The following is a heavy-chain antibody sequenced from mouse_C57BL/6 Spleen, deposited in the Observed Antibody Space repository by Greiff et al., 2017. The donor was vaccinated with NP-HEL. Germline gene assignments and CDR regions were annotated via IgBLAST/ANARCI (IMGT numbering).Heavy chain of an antibody. Sequence: EVQGVESGGGLVKPGGSLKLSCAASGFTFSDYGMHWVRQAPEKGLEWVAYISSGSSTIYYADTVKGRFTISRDNAKNTLFLQMTSLRSEDTAMYYCARCMGTTRAMDYWGQGTSVTVSS. J-gene: IGHJ4*01. CDR1: GFTFSDYG. D-gene: IGHD2-14*01. CDR2: ISSGSSTI. V-gene: IGHV5-17*01. CDR3: ARCMGTTRAMDY.